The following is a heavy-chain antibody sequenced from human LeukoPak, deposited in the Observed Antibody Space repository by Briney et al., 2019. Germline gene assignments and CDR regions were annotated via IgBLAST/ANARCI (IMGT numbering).Heavy chain of an antibody. CDR2: IRYDGSNK. Sequence: GGSLRLSCAASGFTFSSYWMSWVRQAPGKGLEWVTFIRYDGSNKYYADSVKGRFTISRDSSTSTLYLQMDSLRAEDTAVYYCAIRLYETSDYYSLGYWGQGTLVTVSS. D-gene: IGHD3-22*01. V-gene: IGHV3-30*02. CDR1: GFTFSSYW. CDR3: AIRLYETSDYYSLGY. J-gene: IGHJ4*02.